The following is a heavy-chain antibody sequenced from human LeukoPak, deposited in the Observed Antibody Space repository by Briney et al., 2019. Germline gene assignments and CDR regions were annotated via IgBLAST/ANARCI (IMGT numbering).Heavy chain of an antibody. J-gene: IGHJ5*02. CDR2: ISNDGSRS. Sequence: PGGSLRLSCSASGFTFSAYAMYWVRQAPGKGLEYVSGISNDGSRSFYADSVKGRFTISRDNSKNTLYLQMSSLRAEDTALYYCVKITSVTGGDRWGQGTRLTVSS. D-gene: IGHD2-8*02. CDR1: GFTFSAYA. V-gene: IGHV3-64D*09. CDR3: VKITSVTGGDR.